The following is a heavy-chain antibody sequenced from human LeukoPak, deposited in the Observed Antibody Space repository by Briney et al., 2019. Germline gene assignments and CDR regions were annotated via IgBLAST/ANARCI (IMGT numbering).Heavy chain of an antibody. CDR2: TYPGDSDT. CDR3: GESGCLGIWYGVCHI. D-gene: IGHD6-13*01. J-gene: IGHJ3*02. V-gene: IGHV5-51*01. Sequence: GESLKISGKRFGYRLMIYWSPWVRQMPGKGLEWMGITYPGDSDTRYSPSFQGQVTISADKSISTAYLQYNTLKASDTAMDFRGESGCLGIWYGVCHIWGQGTLVTVSS. CDR1: GYRLMIYW.